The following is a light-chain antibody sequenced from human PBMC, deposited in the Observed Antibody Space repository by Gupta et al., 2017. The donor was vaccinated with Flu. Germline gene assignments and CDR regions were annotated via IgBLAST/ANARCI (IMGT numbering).Light chain of an antibody. CDR1: SSDIGAYDY. J-gene: IGLJ3*02. CDR2: EVN. V-gene: IGLV2-14*03. Sequence: QSALTQPASVSGSPGQSITISCTGTSSDIGAYDYVSWYQQHPGKAHKLVTYEVNNRPSGVSHRFSGSKSGNTASLSISGLQAEDEADYYCSSFTTSSTWVFGGGTKLTVL. CDR3: SSFTTSSTWV.